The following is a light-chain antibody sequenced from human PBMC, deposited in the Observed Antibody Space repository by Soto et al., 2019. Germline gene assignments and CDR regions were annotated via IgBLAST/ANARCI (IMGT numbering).Light chain of an antibody. V-gene: IGKV1-5*03. Sequence: DIQMTQSPSTVSASVGDRVTITCRASQSISTWLAWYQNKPGEAPKLLIYKASSLESGVPSRFSGSGSGTEFTLTISSLEPDDFATYYCQQYNRYWTFGQGTKVEVE. CDR1: QSISTW. CDR3: QQYNRYWT. J-gene: IGKJ1*01. CDR2: KAS.